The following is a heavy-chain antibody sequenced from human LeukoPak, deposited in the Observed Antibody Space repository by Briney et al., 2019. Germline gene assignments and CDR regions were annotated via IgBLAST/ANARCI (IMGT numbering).Heavy chain of an antibody. V-gene: IGHV3-30*02. CDR2: IGFDGSKI. J-gene: IGHJ3*02. CDR1: GFTFSTYW. CDR3: AKEGRGGFDI. Sequence: GGSLRLSCAASGFTFSTYWMGWVRQAPGKGLEWVTFIGFDGSKIYYADSVKGRFTISRDNSKNTLYLQMNSLSAGDTAVYYCAKEGRGGFDIWGQGTMVTVSS. D-gene: IGHD3-16*01.